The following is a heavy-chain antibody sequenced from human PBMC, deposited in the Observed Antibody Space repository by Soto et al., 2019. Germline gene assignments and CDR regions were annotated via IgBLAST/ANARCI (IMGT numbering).Heavy chain of an antibody. CDR2: IYSGVST. CDR3: ARGRSPGPAAIGGWFDP. J-gene: IGHJ5*02. D-gene: IGHD2-2*01. V-gene: IGHV3-53*04. Sequence: GGSLRLSCAASGFTVSSNYMSWVRQAPGKGLEWVSVIYSGVSTYYADSVKGRFTISRHNSKNTLYLQMNSLRAEDTTVYYCARGRSPGPAAIGGWFDPWGQGTLVTVSS. CDR1: GFTVSSNY.